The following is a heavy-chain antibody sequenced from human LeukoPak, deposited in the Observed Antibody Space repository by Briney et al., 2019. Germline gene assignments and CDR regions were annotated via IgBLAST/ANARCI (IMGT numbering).Heavy chain of an antibody. Sequence: PSETLSLTCTVSGGSISSSSYYWGWIRQPPGKGLEWIGSIYYSGSTYYNPSLKSRVTISVDTSKNQFSLKLSSVTAADTAVYYCARAPLAHYDFWSGYPYYFDYWGQGTLVTVSS. D-gene: IGHD3-3*01. CDR2: IYYSGST. V-gene: IGHV4-39*07. CDR1: GGSISSSSYY. CDR3: ARAPLAHYDFWSGYPYYFDY. J-gene: IGHJ4*02.